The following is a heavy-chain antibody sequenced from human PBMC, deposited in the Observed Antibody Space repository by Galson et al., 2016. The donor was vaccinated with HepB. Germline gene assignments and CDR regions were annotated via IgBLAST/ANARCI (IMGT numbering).Heavy chain of an antibody. CDR1: GYTLTGYY. J-gene: IGHJ6*02. CDR3: ARVPDYNNPRHYYYYGVDV. Sequence: SVKVSCKASGYTLTGYYIHWVRQAPGQGLEWMGWINPNSGGTNYAQKFQGRVTMTTYTSINTAYMELRRLRSDDTAVYYCARVPDYNNPRHYYYYGVDVWGQGTTVAVSS. D-gene: IGHD4-11*01. CDR2: INPNSGGT. V-gene: IGHV1-2*02.